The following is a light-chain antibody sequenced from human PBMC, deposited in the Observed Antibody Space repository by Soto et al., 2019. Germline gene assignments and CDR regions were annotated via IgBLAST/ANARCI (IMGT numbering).Light chain of an antibody. Sequence: EVVMTQFPAPLSVSAGEGATLSCRASQSVSSNLAWYQLRPGQAPRILIYDASNRATGIPARFSGGGSGTEFSLTINSLHSEDFGVYFCQQYDQWWTLGQGTKVDIK. J-gene: IGKJ1*01. CDR1: QSVSSN. V-gene: IGKV3D-15*01. CDR2: DAS. CDR3: QQYDQWWT.